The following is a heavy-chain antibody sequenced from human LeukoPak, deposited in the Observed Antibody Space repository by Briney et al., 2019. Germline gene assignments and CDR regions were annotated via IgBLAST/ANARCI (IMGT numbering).Heavy chain of an antibody. D-gene: IGHD6-13*01. V-gene: IGHV1-18*01. CDR2: ISTYNGNT. J-gene: IGHJ4*02. CDR1: GYTLTNYG. Sequence: GASVKVSCKASGYTLTNYGISWVRQAPGQGLEWMGWISTYNGNTNYAQNLQGRVTMTTDTSTSTAYMEMRSLRSDDTAVYYCARPRTGYSNSGIDYWGQGTLVTVSS. CDR3: ARPRTGYSNSGIDY.